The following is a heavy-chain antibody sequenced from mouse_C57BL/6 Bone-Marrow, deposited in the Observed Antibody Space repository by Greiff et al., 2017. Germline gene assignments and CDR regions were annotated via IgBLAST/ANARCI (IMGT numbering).Heavy chain of an antibody. J-gene: IGHJ1*03. CDR2: IWPGGGT. V-gene: IGHV2-9-1*01. Sequence: VQLQQSGPGLVAPSQSLSITCTVSGFSLTSSAISWVRQPPGKGLEWLGVIWPGGGTNYNSALKSRLSISKDNSKSQVFLKMNSLQTDDTARYYCARKSNWDWYFDVWGTGTTVTVSS. CDR3: ARKSNWDWYFDV. CDR1: GFSLTSSA. D-gene: IGHD4-1*01.